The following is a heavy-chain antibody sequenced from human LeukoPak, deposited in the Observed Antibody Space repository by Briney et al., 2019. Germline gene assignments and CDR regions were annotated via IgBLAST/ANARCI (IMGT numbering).Heavy chain of an antibody. CDR1: GFTFSNYW. D-gene: IGHD5-12*01. CDR3: AGGYRGYRCDY. CDR2: IKSDGSTT. J-gene: IGHJ4*02. V-gene: IGHV3-74*01. Sequence: GGSLRLSCAASGFTFSNYWMHWVRQAPGGGPVWVSRIKSDGSTTNYADSVKGRFTISRDNAKNTLYLQMNGLRVEDTAVYYCAGGYRGYRCDYWGQGTLVTVSS.